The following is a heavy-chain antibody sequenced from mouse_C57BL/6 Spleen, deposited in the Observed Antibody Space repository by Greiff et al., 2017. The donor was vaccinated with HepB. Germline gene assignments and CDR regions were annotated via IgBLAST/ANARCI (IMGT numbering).Heavy chain of an antibody. D-gene: IGHD2-4*01. Sequence: VQLKESGPELVKPGASVKISCKASGYSFTDYNMNWVKQSNGKSLEWIGVINPNYGTTSYNQKFKGKATLTVDQSSSTAYMQLNSLTSEDSAVYYCARYYDYDDGYYFDYWGQGTTLTVSS. V-gene: IGHV1-39*01. CDR2: INPNYGTT. CDR3: ARYYDYDDGYYFDY. J-gene: IGHJ2*01. CDR1: GYSFTDYN.